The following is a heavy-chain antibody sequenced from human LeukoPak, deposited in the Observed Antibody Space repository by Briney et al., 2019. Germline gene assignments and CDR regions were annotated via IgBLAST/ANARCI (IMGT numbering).Heavy chain of an antibody. Sequence: GGSLRLSCAASRFTFSSYAMSWVRQAPGKGLEWVSVISGSGGSTYYADSVKGRFTISRDNSKNTLYLQMNSLRAEDTAVYYCAKMNSGSYSIYWYFDLWGQGTLVTVSS. V-gene: IGHV3-23*01. D-gene: IGHD1-26*01. CDR3: AKMNSGSYSIYWYFDL. CDR1: RFTFSSYA. J-gene: IGHJ2*01. CDR2: ISGSGGST.